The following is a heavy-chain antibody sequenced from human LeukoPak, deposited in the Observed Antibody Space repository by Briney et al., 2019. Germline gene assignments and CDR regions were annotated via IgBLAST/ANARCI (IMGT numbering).Heavy chain of an antibody. Sequence: GGSLRLSCAASGLTFSSYYMNWVRQAPGKGLEWVSSISTSSSYIYYADSVKGRFTISRDNVKNSLYLQMNSLRAEDTAVYYCARNLLRGYSGYDRFDYWGQGTLVTVSS. J-gene: IGHJ4*02. CDR1: GLTFSSYY. CDR3: ARNLLRGYSGYDRFDY. CDR2: ISTSSSYI. V-gene: IGHV3-21*01. D-gene: IGHD5-12*01.